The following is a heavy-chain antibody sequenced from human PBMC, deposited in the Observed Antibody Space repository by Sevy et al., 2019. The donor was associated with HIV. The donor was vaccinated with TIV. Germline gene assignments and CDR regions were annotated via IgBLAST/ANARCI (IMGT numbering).Heavy chain of an antibody. J-gene: IGHJ6*02. CDR1: GFTFSSYG. D-gene: IGHD1-26*01. V-gene: IGHV3-30*18. Sequence: GGSLRLSCAASGFTFSSYGMHWVRQAPGKGLEWVAVISYDGSNKYYVDSVKGRFTISRDNSKNTLYLQMNSLRAEDTAVYYCAKGELSPDYYYYGMDVWGQGTTVTVSS. CDR3: AKGELSPDYYYYGMDV. CDR2: ISYDGSNK.